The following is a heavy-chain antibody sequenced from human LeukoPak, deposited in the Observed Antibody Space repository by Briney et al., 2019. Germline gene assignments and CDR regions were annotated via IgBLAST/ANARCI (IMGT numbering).Heavy chain of an antibody. CDR3: AKGRWELLTDAFDI. CDR1: GFTFDDYA. Sequence: GGSLRLSCAASGFTFDDYAMHWVRQAPGKGLEWVSDISWNSGSIGYADSVRGRFTISRDNSKNTLYLQMNSLRAEDTAVYYCAKGRWELLTDAFDIWGQGTMVTVSS. CDR2: ISWNSGSI. D-gene: IGHD1-26*01. V-gene: IGHV3-9*01. J-gene: IGHJ3*02.